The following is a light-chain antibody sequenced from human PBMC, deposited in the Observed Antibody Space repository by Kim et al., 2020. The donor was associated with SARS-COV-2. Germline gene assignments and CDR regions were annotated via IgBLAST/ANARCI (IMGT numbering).Light chain of an antibody. Sequence: DIQMTQSPSSLSASVGDRVTITCRASQDIRNDLGWYQQNPGRAPKRLIYGASSLQSGVPSRFSGSGSGTEFTLTISSLQPEDFATYIFLHHTTHPITFGDGGRLE. CDR3: LHHTTHPIT. CDR2: GAS. J-gene: IGKJ5*01. V-gene: IGKV1-17*01. CDR1: QDIRND.